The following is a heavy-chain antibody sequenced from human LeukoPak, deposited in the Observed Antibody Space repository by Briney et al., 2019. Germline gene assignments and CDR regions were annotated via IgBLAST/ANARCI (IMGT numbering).Heavy chain of an antibody. CDR1: GFIFSSYG. Sequence: GGSLRLSCAASGFIFSSYGMHWVRQAPGKGLEWVAVIWHDGSSEFYADSVRGRFSISRDDSKNTVYLQMNSLRAEDTALYYCAKDDRGGWSGYFDYWGRGTLVTVSS. D-gene: IGHD3-22*01. CDR3: AKDDRGGWSGYFDY. J-gene: IGHJ4*02. CDR2: IWHDGSSE. V-gene: IGHV3-33*06.